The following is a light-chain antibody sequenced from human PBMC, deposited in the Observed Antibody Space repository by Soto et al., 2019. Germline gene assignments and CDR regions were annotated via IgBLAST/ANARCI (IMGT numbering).Light chain of an antibody. J-gene: IGKJ2*01. CDR2: AAS. Sequence: DIQMTQSPSSLSASVGDRVTITCRASQSISSYLNWYQQKPGKAPKLVIYAASSLQGGVPSRFSGSGSGTDFTLTISILQAEDFATYYCRQSYSTPRTFGQGTKLEIK. V-gene: IGKV1-39*01. CDR3: RQSYSTPRT. CDR1: QSISSY.